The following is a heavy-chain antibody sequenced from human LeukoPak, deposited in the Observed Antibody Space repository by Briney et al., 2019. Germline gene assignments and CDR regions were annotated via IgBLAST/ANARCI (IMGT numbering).Heavy chain of an antibody. D-gene: IGHD5-18*01. Sequence: GGSLRLSCAASGFTFSSYSMNWVRQAPGKGLEWVSYISSSSSTIYYADSVKGRFTISRDNAKNSLYLQMNSLRAEDTAVYYCASIIVDTAMGGAAFDIWGQGTIVTVSS. J-gene: IGHJ3*02. CDR2: ISSSSSTI. CDR3: ASIIVDTAMGGAAFDI. CDR1: GFTFSSYS. V-gene: IGHV3-48*04.